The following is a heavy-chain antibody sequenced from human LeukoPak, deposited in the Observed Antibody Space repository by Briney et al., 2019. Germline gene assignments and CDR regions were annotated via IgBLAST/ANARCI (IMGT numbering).Heavy chain of an antibody. CDR2: IYYSGST. J-gene: IGHJ6*02. CDR3: ARTPLTGTTLYYYGMDV. D-gene: IGHD1-7*01. V-gene: IGHV4-59*01. CDR1: GGSISSYY. Sequence: SETLSLTRTVSGGSISSYYWSWIRQPPGKGLEWIGYIYYSGSTNYNPSLKSRVTISVDTSKNQFSLKLSSVTAADTAVYYCARTPLTGTTLYYYGMDVWGQGTTVTVSS.